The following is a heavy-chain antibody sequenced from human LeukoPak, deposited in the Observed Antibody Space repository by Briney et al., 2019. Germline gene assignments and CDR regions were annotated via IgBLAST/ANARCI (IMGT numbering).Heavy chain of an antibody. CDR1: GFTFSSHW. CDR3: ARARGMDV. V-gene: IGHV3-7*03. CDR2: MNQDGTEK. J-gene: IGHJ6*02. Sequence: GGSLTFSCEASGFTFSSHWMSWGRQAPGKGLEWVANMNQDGTEKYYVDSVKGRFTISRDNAKNLLFLQMNSLRVEDAAVYYCARARGMDVWGQGTTVTVSS.